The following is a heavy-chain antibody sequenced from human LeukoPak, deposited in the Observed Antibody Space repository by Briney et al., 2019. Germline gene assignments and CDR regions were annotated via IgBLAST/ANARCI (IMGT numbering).Heavy chain of an antibody. CDR1: GGSISSSSYY. J-gene: IGHJ4*02. CDR3: ARHVPGSRLYATETADFDY. V-gene: IGHV4-39*01. D-gene: IGHD2-8*01. Sequence: SETLSLTCTVSGGSISSSSYYWGWIRQPPGKGLEWIGSIYYSGSTYYNPSLKSRVTISVDTSKNQFSLKLSSVTAADTAVYYCARHVPGSRLYATETADFDYWGQGTLVTVSS. CDR2: IYYSGST.